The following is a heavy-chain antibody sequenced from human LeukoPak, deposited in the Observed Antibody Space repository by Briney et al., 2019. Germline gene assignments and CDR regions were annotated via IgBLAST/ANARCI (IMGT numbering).Heavy chain of an antibody. CDR3: AVSRGYYGSGSYYYFDY. CDR2: INPSGGST. V-gene: IGHV1-46*01. CDR1: GYTFTSYY. J-gene: IGHJ4*02. Sequence: GASVKVSCKASGYTFTSYYMHWVRQAPGQGLEWMGIINPSGGSTSYAQKFQGRVTMTRDMSTSTVYMELRSLRSDDTAVYYCAVSRGYYGSGSYYYFDYWGQGTLVTVSS. D-gene: IGHD3-10*01.